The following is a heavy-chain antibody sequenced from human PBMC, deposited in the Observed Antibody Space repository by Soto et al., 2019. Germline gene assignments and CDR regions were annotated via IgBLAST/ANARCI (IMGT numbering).Heavy chain of an antibody. Sequence: AASVKVSCKASGYTFTSYGISWVRQAPGQGLEWMGWISAYNGNTNYAQKLQGRVTMTTDTSTSTAYMELRSLRSDDTAVYYCARRRRASYGYAAYYYYGMDVWGQGTTVTVSS. CDR1: GYTFTSYG. J-gene: IGHJ6*02. D-gene: IGHD5-18*01. V-gene: IGHV1-18*04. CDR3: ARRRRASYGYAAYYYYGMDV. CDR2: ISAYNGNT.